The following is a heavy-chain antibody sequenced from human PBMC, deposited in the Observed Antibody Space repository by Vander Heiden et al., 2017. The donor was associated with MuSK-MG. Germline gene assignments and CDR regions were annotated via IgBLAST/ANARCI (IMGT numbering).Heavy chain of an antibody. CDR2: ISGSGGDT. CDR3: AKGRRGDVDAFDI. D-gene: IGHD2-21*02. CDR1: GFTFSSYA. V-gene: IGHV3-23*01. Sequence: EMQLLESGGGLAQPGGSLRLSCAASGFTFSSYAMSWVRRAPGGGVEWVSGISGSGGDTYYADSVKGRFTISRDNSKNTLYLQMNSLRAEDTAVFYCAKGRRGDVDAFDIWGQGTMVTVSS. J-gene: IGHJ3*02.